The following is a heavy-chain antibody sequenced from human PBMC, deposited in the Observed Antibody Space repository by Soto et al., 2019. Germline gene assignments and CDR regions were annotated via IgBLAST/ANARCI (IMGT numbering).Heavy chain of an antibody. Sequence: QLQLQESGSGLVKPSQTLSLTCAVSGGSFSSGGYSWSWIRQPPGKGLEWIGYIYHSGSTYYNPSLKSRATIPVDRSKNQFSLKLRSVTAADTAVYYCASSYYDSSGSALRDWGQGTLVTVSS. CDR1: GGSFSSGGYS. J-gene: IGHJ1*01. V-gene: IGHV4-30-2*01. CDR3: ASSYYDSSGSALRD. D-gene: IGHD3-22*01. CDR2: IYHSGST.